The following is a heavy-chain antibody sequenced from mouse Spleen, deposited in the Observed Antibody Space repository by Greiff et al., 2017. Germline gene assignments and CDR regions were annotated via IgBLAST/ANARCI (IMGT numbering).Heavy chain of an antibody. V-gene: IGHV3-2*02. Sequence: EVQLVESGPGLVKPSQSLSLTCTVTGYSITSDYAWKWIRQFPGNKMEWMGYISYSGSTSYNPSLKSRISITRDTSKNQFFLQLNSVTTDDTATYYCARWDYYGSSLYFDYWGQGTTLTVSS. CDR3: ARWDYYGSSLYFDY. J-gene: IGHJ2*01. CDR1: GYSITSDYA. D-gene: IGHD1-1*01. CDR2: ISYSGST.